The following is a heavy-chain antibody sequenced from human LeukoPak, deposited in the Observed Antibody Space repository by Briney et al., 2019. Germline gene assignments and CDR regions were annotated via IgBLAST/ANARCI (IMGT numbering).Heavy chain of an antibody. CDR2: INHSGST. Sequence: SETLSLTRAVYCGPFSGYYWSWISQPPGKGLEWIGEINHSGSTKYNPSLKRRVTISVDTSKNQFSLKLRAVTAADTAVYYCARGGVVVTAILGSWGQGTLVTVSS. CDR3: ARGGVVVTAILGS. V-gene: IGHV4-34*01. J-gene: IGHJ5*01. D-gene: IGHD2-21*02. CDR1: CGPFSGYY.